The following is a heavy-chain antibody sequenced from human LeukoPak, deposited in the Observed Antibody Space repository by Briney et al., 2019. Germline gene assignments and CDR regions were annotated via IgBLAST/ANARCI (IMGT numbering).Heavy chain of an antibody. V-gene: IGHV4-38-2*02. Sequence: SETLSLTCSVSGYSISSGYYWGWIRQPPGKGLEWIGSISYSGSTYYNPSLKSRVTISVDTSKNQFSLKLSSVTAADTAVYYCASAYYDILTGYPYYFDYWGQGTLVTVSS. D-gene: IGHD3-9*01. J-gene: IGHJ4*02. CDR2: ISYSGST. CDR1: GYSISSGYY. CDR3: ASAYYDILTGYPYYFDY.